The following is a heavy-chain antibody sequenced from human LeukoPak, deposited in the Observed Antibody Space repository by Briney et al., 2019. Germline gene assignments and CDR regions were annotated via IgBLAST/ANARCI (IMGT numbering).Heavy chain of an antibody. CDR3: ARDGITDDAFDI. CDR2: INPTGGST. D-gene: IGHD3-10*01. J-gene: IGHJ3*02. Sequence: ASVKVSCKASGYTFPSYFMHWVRQAPGQGPEWMGIINPTGGSTTYAQKFQGRVTMTRDTSTSTVYMELSSLRSDDTAVYYCARDGITDDAFDIWGQGTMVTVSS. V-gene: IGHV1-46*01. CDR1: GYTFPSYF.